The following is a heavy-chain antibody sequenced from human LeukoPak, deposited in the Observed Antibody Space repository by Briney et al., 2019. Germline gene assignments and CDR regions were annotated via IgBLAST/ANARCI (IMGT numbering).Heavy chain of an antibody. CDR1: GGSFSGYY. CDR2: INHSGST. D-gene: IGHD6-6*01. CDR3: ATGGGSSSLFDY. J-gene: IGHJ4*02. V-gene: IGHV4-34*01. Sequence: KPSETLSLTCAVYGGSFSGYYWSWIRQPPGKELEWIGEINHSGSTNYNPSLKSRVTISVDTSKNQFSLKLSSVTAADTAVYYCATGGGSSSLFDYWGQGTLVTVSS.